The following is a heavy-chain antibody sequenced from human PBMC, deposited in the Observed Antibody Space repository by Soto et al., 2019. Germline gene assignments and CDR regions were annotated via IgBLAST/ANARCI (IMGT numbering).Heavy chain of an antibody. CDR3: VIARYISNRGYFDY. Sequence: EVQLLDSGGGLVQPGGSLRLSCAASGFSFSSGDAMSWVRQAPGKGLGWVSTIDGSGSGTFYADSVKGRFTISRDNSKNTLCLQMNSLGADDTAIYICVIARYISNRGYFDYGGQGTLVTVSS. J-gene: IGHJ4*02. V-gene: IGHV3-23*05. D-gene: IGHD1-26*01. CDR1: GFSFSSGDA. CDR2: IDGSGSGT.